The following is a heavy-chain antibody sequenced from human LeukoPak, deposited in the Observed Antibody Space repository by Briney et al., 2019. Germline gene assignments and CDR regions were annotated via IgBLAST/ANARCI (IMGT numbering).Heavy chain of an antibody. D-gene: IGHD3-10*01. J-gene: IGHJ4*02. CDR2: IYTSGST. Sequence: SETLSLTCTVSGGSISSYYWSWIRQPAGKGLEWIGRIYTSGSTNYNPSLKSRVTMSVDTSKNQFSLKLSSVTAADTAVYYCARYKVITVVRGVTSGHFDYWGQGTLVTVSS. V-gene: IGHV4-4*07. CDR3: ARYKVITVVRGVTSGHFDY. CDR1: GGSISSYY.